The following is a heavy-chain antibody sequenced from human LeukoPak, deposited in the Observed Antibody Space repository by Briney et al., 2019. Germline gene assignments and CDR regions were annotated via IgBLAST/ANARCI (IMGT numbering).Heavy chain of an antibody. CDR3: ARGRVQLRY. J-gene: IGHJ4*02. V-gene: IGHV4-34*01. Sequence: SETLSLTCAVFGASFSGSYWSWLRLSPGKGLEWIGEINNSGATNYNPSLKSRVTISVDTSKNQFSLKLSSVTAADTAVYYCARGRVQLRYWGQGTLVTVSS. D-gene: IGHD5-18*01. CDR1: GASFSGSY. CDR2: INNSGAT.